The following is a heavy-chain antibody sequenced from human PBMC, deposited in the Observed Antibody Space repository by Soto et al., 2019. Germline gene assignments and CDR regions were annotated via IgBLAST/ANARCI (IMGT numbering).Heavy chain of an antibody. V-gene: IGHV1-69*13. J-gene: IGHJ4*02. CDR1: GGTFSSYA. CDR2: IIPIFGTA. D-gene: IGHD6-19*01. Sequence: GASVKVSCKASGGTFSSYAISWVRQAPGQGLEWMGGIIPIFGTANYAQKFQGRVTITADESTSTAYMELSSLRSEDTAVYYCARDSSGWYRPGDYWGQGTLVTVSS. CDR3: ARDSSGWYRPGDY.